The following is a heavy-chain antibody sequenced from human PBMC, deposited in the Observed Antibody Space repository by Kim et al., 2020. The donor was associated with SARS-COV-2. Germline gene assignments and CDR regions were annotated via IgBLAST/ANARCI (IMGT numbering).Heavy chain of an antibody. D-gene: IGHD5-12*01. J-gene: IGHJ3*02. V-gene: IGHV3-15*01. CDR1: GFTFSNAW. CDR2: IKSKTDGGTT. Sequence: GGSLRLSCAASGFTFSNAWMSWVRQASGKGLEWVGRIKSKTDGGTTDYAGSVKGRFTISRDDSKNTLYLQMNSLKTEDTAVYYCTTDKGRWLPGHDAFDIWGQGTMVTVSS. CDR3: TTDKGRWLPGHDAFDI.